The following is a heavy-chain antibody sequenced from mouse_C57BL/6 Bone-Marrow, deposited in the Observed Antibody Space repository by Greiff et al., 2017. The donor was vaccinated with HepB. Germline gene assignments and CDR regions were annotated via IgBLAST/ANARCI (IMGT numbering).Heavy chain of an antibody. D-gene: IGHD1-1*02. Sequence: EVQRVESGGGLVQPKGSLKLSCAASGFSFNTYAMNWVRQAPGKGLEWVARIRSKSNNYATYYADSVKDRFTISRDDSESMLYLQMNNLKTEDTAMYYCVRHFGCYGYYYYAMDYWGQGTSVTVSS. CDR1: GFSFNTYA. CDR3: VRHFGCYGYYYYAMDY. J-gene: IGHJ4*01. CDR2: IRSKSNNYAT. V-gene: IGHV10-1*01.